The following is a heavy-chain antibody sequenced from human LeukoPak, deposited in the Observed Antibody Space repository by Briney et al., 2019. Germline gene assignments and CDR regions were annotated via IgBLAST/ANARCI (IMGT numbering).Heavy chain of an antibody. V-gene: IGHV4-59*01. CDR2: IFYSGST. J-gene: IGHJ6*02. CDR1: GGSISTYY. CDR3: ARGNRGSYYAMDV. Sequence: SETLSLTCTVSGGSISTYYWSWIRQPPGKGLEWIEYIFYSGSTNYNPPLESRVTISVDTSKNQFSLKLTSVTAADTAVYYGARGNRGSYYAMDVWGQGTTVTVSS. D-gene: IGHD3-16*01.